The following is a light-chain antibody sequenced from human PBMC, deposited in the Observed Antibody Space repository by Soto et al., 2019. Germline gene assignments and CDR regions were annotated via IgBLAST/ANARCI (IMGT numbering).Light chain of an antibody. CDR2: RNN. J-gene: IGLJ3*02. V-gene: IGLV1-47*01. Sequence: QSVLTQPPSASGTPGQRVTISCSGSSCNIGSNYVYWYQQLPGTAPKLLIYRNNQRPSGVPDRFSGSKSGTSASLAISGLRSEVEANYYCAAWDDSLSGVVFGGWTKLTVL. CDR3: AAWDDSLSGVV. CDR1: SCNIGSNY.